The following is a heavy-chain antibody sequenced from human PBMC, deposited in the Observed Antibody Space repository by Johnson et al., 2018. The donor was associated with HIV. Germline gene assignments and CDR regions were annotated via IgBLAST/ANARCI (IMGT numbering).Heavy chain of an antibody. Sequence: VQLVESGGGLVQPGRSLRLSCAASGFTFDDYAMHWVRQAPGKGLEWVANIKQDGSEKYYVDSVKGRFTISRDNAKNSLYLQMNSLRAEDTAVYYCATLPVSSGYSRADAFDIWGQGTMVTVSS. CDR1: GFTFDDYA. CDR2: IKQDGSEK. J-gene: IGHJ3*02. V-gene: IGHV3-7*01. D-gene: IGHD3-22*01. CDR3: ATLPVSSGYSRADAFDI.